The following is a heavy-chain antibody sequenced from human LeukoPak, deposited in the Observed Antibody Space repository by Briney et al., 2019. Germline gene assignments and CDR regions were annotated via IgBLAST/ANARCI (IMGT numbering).Heavy chain of an antibody. CDR2: IYYSGST. CDR1: GGSISSGGYY. J-gene: IGHJ4*02. CDR3: ARGGSSDITMVRGVIRTGIDY. V-gene: IGHV4-31*03. D-gene: IGHD3-10*01. Sequence: SETLSLTCTVSGGSISSGGYYWSWIRQHPGKGLEWIGYIYYSGSTYYNPSLKSRVTISVDTSKNQFSLKLSSVTAADTAVYYCARGGSSDITMVRGVIRTGIDYWGQGTLVTVSS.